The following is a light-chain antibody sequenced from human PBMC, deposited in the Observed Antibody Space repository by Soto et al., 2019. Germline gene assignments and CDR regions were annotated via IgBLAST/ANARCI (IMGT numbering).Light chain of an antibody. V-gene: IGKV1-39*01. CDR2: AAA. J-gene: IGKJ2*01. CDR1: QTISTY. Sequence: DIQMTQSPYSLSASVGDRVTITCRASQTISTYLNWYKQNPEKAHKLLIYAAANLQNGVPSRFSGCVSGTDLTLTISSLQTEDFATYYCQNSSSLPYTFGQGTKLEMK. CDR3: QNSSSLPYT.